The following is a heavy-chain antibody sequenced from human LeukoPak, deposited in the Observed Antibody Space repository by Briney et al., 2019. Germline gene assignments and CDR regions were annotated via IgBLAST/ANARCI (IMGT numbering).Heavy chain of an antibody. D-gene: IGHD5-24*01. J-gene: IGHJ4*02. CDR1: GYTFTRYG. Sequence: GALVKVSCKSSGYTFTRYGISWVRQAPGQGLEWMGWISAYNGNTNYAQMLQGRVTMTTDTSTSTAYMELRSLRSDDTAVYHCAREKSTWEMVGNYWGQGTLVTVSS. V-gene: IGHV1-18*01. CDR2: ISAYNGNT. CDR3: AREKSTWEMVGNY.